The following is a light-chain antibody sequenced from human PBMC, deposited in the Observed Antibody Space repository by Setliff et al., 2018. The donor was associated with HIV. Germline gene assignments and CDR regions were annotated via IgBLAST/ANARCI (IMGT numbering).Light chain of an antibody. CDR1: SSDVGGYNY. Sequence: QSVLTQPASVSGSPGQSITISCTGTSSDVGGYNYVSWYQQHPGKAPKLMIYEVSNRPSGVSDRFSGSKSGNTASLTISGLQTEDEADYFCCSYTSSSPLYVFGTGTKVTVL. CDR2: EVS. V-gene: IGLV2-14*01. J-gene: IGLJ1*01. CDR3: CSYTSSSPLYV.